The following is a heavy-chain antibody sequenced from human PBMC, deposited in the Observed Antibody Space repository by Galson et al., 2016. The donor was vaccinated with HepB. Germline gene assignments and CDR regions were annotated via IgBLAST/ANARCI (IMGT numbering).Heavy chain of an antibody. V-gene: IGHV3-7*01. J-gene: IGHJ4*02. CDR1: GFRFSSYW. D-gene: IGHD2-8*01. CDR2: INEDGSGG. CDR3: VKDNGQSGPGF. Sequence: SLRLSCAASGFRFSSYWMSWVRQAPGKGLDWVANINEDGSGGFYADSVKGRFTISRDNAKDALYLQMNSLRAEDTAVYYCVKDNGQSGPGFWGQGTLVTVSS.